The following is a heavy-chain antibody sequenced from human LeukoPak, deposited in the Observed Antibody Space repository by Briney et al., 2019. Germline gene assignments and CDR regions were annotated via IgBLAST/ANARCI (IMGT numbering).Heavy chain of an antibody. CDR3: ARGGYSGLTI. J-gene: IGHJ3*02. D-gene: IGHD5-12*01. V-gene: IGHV4-39*07. Sequence: IPSETLSLTCTVSGGSISSSSYYWGWIRQPPGKGLEWIGSIYYSGSTNYNPSLKSRVTISVDTSKNQFSLKLSSVTAADTAVYYCARGGYSGLTIWGQGTMVTVSS. CDR1: GGSISSSSYY. CDR2: IYYSGST.